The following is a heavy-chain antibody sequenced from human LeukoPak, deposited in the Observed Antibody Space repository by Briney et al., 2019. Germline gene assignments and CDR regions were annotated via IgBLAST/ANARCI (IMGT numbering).Heavy chain of an antibody. Sequence: SETLSLTCTVSGGSISSGGYFWSWIRQHPGKGLEWIGEINHSGTTNYNPSLKSRVTISVDTSKNQVSLDLASVTAADTAVYYCARASSFDKTTRWNPAYFGPWGPGSLVTVAS. CDR2: INHSGTT. V-gene: IGHV4-39*07. D-gene: IGHD1-1*01. J-gene: IGHJ5*02. CDR1: GGSISSGGYF. CDR3: ARASSFDKTTRWNPAYFGP.